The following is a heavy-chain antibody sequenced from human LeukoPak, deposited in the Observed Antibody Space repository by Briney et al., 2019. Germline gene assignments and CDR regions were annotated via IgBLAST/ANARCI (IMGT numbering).Heavy chain of an antibody. CDR1: GFTVSSNY. CDR3: ARGTYYYDSSGCAFDY. Sequence: PGGSLRLSCAASGFTVSSNYMSWVRQAPGKGLEWVSVIYSGGSTYYADSVKGRFTISRDNSKNTLYLQMNSLRAEDTAVYYCARGTYYYDSSGCAFDYWGQGTLVTVSS. V-gene: IGHV3-53*01. CDR2: IYSGGST. J-gene: IGHJ4*02. D-gene: IGHD3-22*01.